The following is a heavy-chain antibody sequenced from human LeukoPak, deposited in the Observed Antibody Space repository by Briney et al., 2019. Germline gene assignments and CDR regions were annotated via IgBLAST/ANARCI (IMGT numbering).Heavy chain of an antibody. CDR2: IKQDGSEK. CDR3: ARERSHSGYSCGWAGGPLYYFDY. J-gene: IGHJ4*02. Sequence: GGSLRLSCAAYGFSFSNYWMGWVRQAPGKGLEWVANIKQDGSEKRYVDPVKGRFTISRDNAKSSLYLQMNSLRAEDTAVYYCARERSHSGYSCGWAGGPLYYFDYWGQGTLVAVSS. D-gene: IGHD5-18*01. V-gene: IGHV3-7*01. CDR1: GFSFSNYW.